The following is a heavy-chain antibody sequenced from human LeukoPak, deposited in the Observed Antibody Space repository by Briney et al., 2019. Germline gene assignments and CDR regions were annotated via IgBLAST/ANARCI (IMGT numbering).Heavy chain of an antibody. CDR3: ARALQGIAAAGSTANWFDP. CDR2: IIPILGIA. D-gene: IGHD6-13*01. J-gene: IGHJ5*02. CDR1: GGTFSSYA. V-gene: IGHV1-69*04. Sequence: GPSVKVSCKASGGTFSSYAISWVRQAPGQGLEWMGRIIPILGIANYAQKFQGRVTITADKSTSTAYMELSSLRSEDTAVYYCARALQGIAAAGSTANWFDPWGQGTLVTVSS.